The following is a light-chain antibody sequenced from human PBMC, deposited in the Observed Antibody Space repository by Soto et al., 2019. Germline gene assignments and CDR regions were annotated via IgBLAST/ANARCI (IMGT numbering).Light chain of an antibody. Sequence: EIVMTQSPATLSVSPGERATLSCRASESLSINLAWYQQKPGQAPRLLIYGASTRATGLPARFSGSGSGTEFTLTISSLQSEDFAVYYCQQYNNWPRTFGQGTKVEIK. CDR1: ESLSIN. CDR3: QQYNNWPRT. J-gene: IGKJ1*01. CDR2: GAS. V-gene: IGKV3-15*01.